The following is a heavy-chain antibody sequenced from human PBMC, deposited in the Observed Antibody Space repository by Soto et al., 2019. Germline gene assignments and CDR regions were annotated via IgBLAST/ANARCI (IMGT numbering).Heavy chain of an antibody. D-gene: IGHD6-13*01. CDR3: ARHGWGISSSWYFGY. CDR1: GGSIKTDNW. V-gene: IGHV4-4*02. Sequence: KPSETLSLTCDVSGGSIKTDNWWTWVRQSPGKGLEWIGEIYYSGSTYYNPSLKSRVTISVDTSKNQFSLKLSSVTAADTAVYYCARHGWGISSSWYFGYWGQGTLVTVSS. CDR2: IYYSGST. J-gene: IGHJ4*02.